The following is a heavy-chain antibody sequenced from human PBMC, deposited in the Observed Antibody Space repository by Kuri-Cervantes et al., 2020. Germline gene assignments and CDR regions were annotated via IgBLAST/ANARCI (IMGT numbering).Heavy chain of an antibody. J-gene: IGHJ4*02. CDR3: ARRYCSGGSCYLFDY. CDR1: GFTFSNAW. CDR2: INWNGGST. V-gene: IGHV3-20*01. D-gene: IGHD2-15*01. Sequence: GGSLRLSCAASGFTFSNAWMSWVRQAPGKGLEWVSGINWNGGSTGYADSVKGRFTISRDNAKNSLYLQMNSLRAEDTALYHCARRYCSGGSCYLFDYWGQGTLVTVSS.